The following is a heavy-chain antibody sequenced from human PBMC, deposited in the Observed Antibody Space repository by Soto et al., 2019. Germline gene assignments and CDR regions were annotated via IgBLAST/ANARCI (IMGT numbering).Heavy chain of an antibody. CDR1: GGSVSSGSYY. D-gene: IGHD4-17*01. CDR3: ARSTTVTSLSFDY. Sequence: SETLSLTCTVSGGSVSSGSYYWSWIRQPPGKGLEWIGYIYYSGSTNYNPSLKSRVTISVDTSKNQFSLKLSSVTAADTAVYYCARSTTVTSLSFDYWGQGTLVTVS. CDR2: IYYSGST. V-gene: IGHV4-61*01. J-gene: IGHJ4*02.